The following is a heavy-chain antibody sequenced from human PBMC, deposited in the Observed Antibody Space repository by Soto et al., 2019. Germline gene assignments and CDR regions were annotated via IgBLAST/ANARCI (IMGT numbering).Heavy chain of an antibody. Sequence: GGSLRLSCAASGFTFSSYSMNWVRQAPGKGLEWVSYISSSSDTIYYADSVKGRFTMSRNNAKNSLYLKMNSLRAEDTAVYYCARPRYCSGGSCYSDCWGQGTLVTVSS. CDR1: GFTFSSYS. CDR2: ISSSSDTI. D-gene: IGHD2-15*01. J-gene: IGHJ4*02. CDR3: ARPRYCSGGSCYSDC. V-gene: IGHV3-48*01.